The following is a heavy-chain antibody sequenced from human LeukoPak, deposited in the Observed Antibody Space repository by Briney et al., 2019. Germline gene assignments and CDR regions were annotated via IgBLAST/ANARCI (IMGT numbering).Heavy chain of an antibody. J-gene: IGHJ2*01. CDR2: INIDGSSG. CDR3: TCGIAATGHDWFFDL. V-gene: IGHV3-74*01. D-gene: IGHD6-13*01. CDR1: GFTFRSYW. Sequence: GGSLRLSCAASGFTFRSYWMHWVRQAPGKGLVWVSRINIDGSSGSYADSVEGRFTISRDNAKNTVYLQMNSLRAEDTAVYYCTCGIAATGHDWFFDLWGRGTLVTVSS.